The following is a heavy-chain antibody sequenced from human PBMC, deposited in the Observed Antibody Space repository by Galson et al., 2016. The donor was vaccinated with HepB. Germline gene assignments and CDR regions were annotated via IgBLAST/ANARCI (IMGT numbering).Heavy chain of an antibody. Sequence: SLRLSCATSGSALNSYSVNWIRQAPGKGLEWVASISSSSSYIHYVDSVKGRFTISRDNAKNSMDLQMNGLREDDTAVYLCVRGLYEFWGGYRPDTFDLWGQGTMVTVSS. CDR3: VRGLYEFWGGYRPDTFDL. D-gene: IGHD3/OR15-3a*01. CDR1: GSALNSYS. V-gene: IGHV3-21*06. J-gene: IGHJ3*01. CDR2: ISSSSSYI.